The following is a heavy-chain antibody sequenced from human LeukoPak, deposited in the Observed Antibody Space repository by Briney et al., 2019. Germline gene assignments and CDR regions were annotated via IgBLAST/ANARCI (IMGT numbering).Heavy chain of an antibody. CDR2: IWYDGRNE. D-gene: IGHD2-15*01. V-gene: IGHV3-33*01. J-gene: IGHJ6*02. CDR1: GFIFGNYG. CDR3: ARDKYCSGASCWHGMDV. Sequence: QPGRSLRLSCAASGFIFGNYGMHWVRQAPGKGLEWVAGIWYDGRNEDYVDSVKGRSTISRDNSKHTLYVQMNSLRVEDTAVYYCARDKYCSGASCWHGMDVWGQGTTVTVSS.